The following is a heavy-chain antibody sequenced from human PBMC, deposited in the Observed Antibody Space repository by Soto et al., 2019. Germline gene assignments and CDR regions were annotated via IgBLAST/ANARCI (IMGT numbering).Heavy chain of an antibody. J-gene: IGHJ6*04. CDR3: ARGLFGPDV. D-gene: IGHD3-10*02. V-gene: IGHV3-74*01. CDR2: IDNAGTDS. Sequence: EVQLVESGGGLVQPGGSLRLSCAASGFTLSGRSMHWVRQAPGKGLVWVSGIDNAGTDSTYADSVKGRFTSSRDNAKNMLYLQMNSLRVEDTAVYYCARGLFGPDVWGKGTPVTVSS. CDR1: GFTLSGRS.